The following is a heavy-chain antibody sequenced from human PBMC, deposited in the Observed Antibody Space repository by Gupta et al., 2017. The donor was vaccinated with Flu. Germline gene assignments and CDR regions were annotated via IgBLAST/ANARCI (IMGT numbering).Heavy chain of an antibody. Sequence: QVQLQQWGAGLLKPSETLSLTCAVYGGSFSGYYWSWIRQPPGKGLEWIGEINHSGSTNYNPSLKSRVTISVDTSKNQFSLKLSSVTAADTAVYYCARHRTRGGGVYYYYYGMDVWGQGTTVTVSS. CDR2: INHSGST. D-gene: IGHD3-16*01. CDR1: GGSFSGYY. V-gene: IGHV4-34*01. CDR3: ARHRTRGGGVYYYYYGMDV. J-gene: IGHJ6*02.